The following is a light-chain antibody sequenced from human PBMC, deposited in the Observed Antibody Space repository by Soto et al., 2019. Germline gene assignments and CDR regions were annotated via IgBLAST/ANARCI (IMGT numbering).Light chain of an antibody. CDR1: QGISSY. CDR2: AAS. J-gene: IGKJ2*02. CDR3: QQLNSSPRT. Sequence: DIQLTQSPSFLSASVGDRVTITCRASQGISSYLAWYQQKPGKAPKLLIYAASTLQGGVPSRFSGSGSGTEFTLTTSSRLPADFAPYYCQQLNSSPRTFGQGTKLEIK. V-gene: IGKV1-9*01.